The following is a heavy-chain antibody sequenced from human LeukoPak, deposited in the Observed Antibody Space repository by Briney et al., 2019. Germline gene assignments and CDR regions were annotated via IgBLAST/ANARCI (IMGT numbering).Heavy chain of an antibody. D-gene: IGHD6-13*01. J-gene: IGHJ4*02. Sequence: SETLSLTCTVSGGSISSYYWSWIRQPPGKGLEWIGYIYYSGSTNYNPSLESRVTISVDTSKNQSSLKLSSVTAADTAVYYCAVGGSSWYAPIDYWGQGTLVTVSS. V-gene: IGHV4-59*12. CDR3: AVGGSSWYAPIDY. CDR1: GGSISSYY. CDR2: IYYSGST.